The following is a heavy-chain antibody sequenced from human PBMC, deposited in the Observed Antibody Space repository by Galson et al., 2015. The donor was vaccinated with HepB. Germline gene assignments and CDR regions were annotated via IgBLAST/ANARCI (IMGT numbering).Heavy chain of an antibody. Sequence: SVKVSCKASGGPFSSYAISWVRQAPGQGLEWMGGIIPIFGTANYAQNFQDRVTITADESTSTAFMELRSLRSDDTAVYYCARDPTPVITNWFDPWGQGTLVTVSS. V-gene: IGHV1-69*13. CDR3: ARDPTPVITNWFDP. D-gene: IGHD3-16*01. CDR2: IIPIFGTA. J-gene: IGHJ5*02. CDR1: GGPFSSYA.